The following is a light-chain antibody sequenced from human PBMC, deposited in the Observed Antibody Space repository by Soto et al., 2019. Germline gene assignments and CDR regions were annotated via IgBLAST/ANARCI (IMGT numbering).Light chain of an antibody. J-gene: IGKJ1*01. CDR1: QSVGSRF. Sequence: EIALTQSPGTLSLSPGERATLSCRASQSVGSRFLAWYQQKPGQAPRLLIYGASNRATGIPDRFSGSGSGTDFTLTISRLEPEDFAVYYCQQYGSSGTFGQGTKVDIK. CDR2: GAS. CDR3: QQYGSSGT. V-gene: IGKV3-20*01.